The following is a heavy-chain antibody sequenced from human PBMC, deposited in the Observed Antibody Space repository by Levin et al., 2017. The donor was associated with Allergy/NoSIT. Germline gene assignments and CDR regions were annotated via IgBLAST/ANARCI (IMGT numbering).Heavy chain of an antibody. D-gene: IGHD3-10*01. CDR3: ATDSYSFSSLERGSGSSDFDY. Sequence: SCAASGVTFSHAWMNWVRQAPGKGLEWVGRIKSKTDGGATDYSAPVNGRFTISRDDSKDTLYLQMNSLKTEDTAVYYCATDSYSFSSLERGSGSSDFDYWGQGTLVTVSS. V-gene: IGHV3-15*01. CDR2: IKSKTDGGAT. J-gene: IGHJ4*02. CDR1: GVTFSHAW.